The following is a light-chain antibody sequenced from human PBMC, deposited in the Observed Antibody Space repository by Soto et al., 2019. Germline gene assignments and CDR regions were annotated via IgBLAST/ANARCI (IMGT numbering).Light chain of an antibody. V-gene: IGKV3-20*01. CDR2: GAS. CDR1: QSVSSTL. J-gene: IGKJ4*01. Sequence: EFVLTQSPGTLSLSPGERATLSCRASQSVSSTLLAWYQQKLGQPPRLLIYGASTRGTGIPDRFSGSGSGTDFTLTISRLEPEDFAVYYCQHYGSSPPLTFGGGTKVEIK. CDR3: QHYGSSPPLT.